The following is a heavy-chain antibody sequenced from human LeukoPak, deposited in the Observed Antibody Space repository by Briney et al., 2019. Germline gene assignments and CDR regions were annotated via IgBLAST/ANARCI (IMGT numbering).Heavy chain of an antibody. J-gene: IGHJ4*02. Sequence: GGSLRLSCAASGFTFSDYYMSWIRQAPGKGLEWVSYISSSGSTIYHADSVKGRFTISRDNSKNTLYLQMNSLRAEDTAVYYCAKDRGFGVFFQYYFHYWGQGILVTVSS. CDR3: AKDRGFGVFFQYYFHY. CDR1: GFTFSDYY. V-gene: IGHV3-11*04. D-gene: IGHD3-10*01. CDR2: ISSSGSTI.